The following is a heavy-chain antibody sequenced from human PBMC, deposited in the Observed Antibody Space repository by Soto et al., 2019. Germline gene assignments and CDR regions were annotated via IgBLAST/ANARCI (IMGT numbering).Heavy chain of an antibody. V-gene: IGHV4-59*01. CDR3: ARETYIASIDY. D-gene: IGHD2-15*01. CDR2: IYYSGST. Sequence: PSETLSLTCTVSGGSISSYYWSWVRQPPGKGLEWIGYIYYSGSTNYNPSLKSRVTISVDTSKNQFSLKLSSVTAADTAVYYCARETYIASIDYWGQGTLVTVSS. J-gene: IGHJ4*02. CDR1: GGSISSYY.